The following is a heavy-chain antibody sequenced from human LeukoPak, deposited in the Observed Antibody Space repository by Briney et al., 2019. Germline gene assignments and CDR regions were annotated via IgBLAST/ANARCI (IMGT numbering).Heavy chain of an antibody. V-gene: IGHV3-30*04. J-gene: IGHJ4*02. Sequence: GGTLGLSCAASGVTFSGYAVKWVRKAPGKGRERGTAFSYGGSKEYYADSVKGRFTISRDNSKDTLYLQMNGLRPEDTAVYYCATQIKYSSSPYIPCDHWGQGSRVTVSS. CDR1: GVTFSGYA. CDR3: ATQIKYSSSPYIPCDH. D-gene: IGHD6-6*01. CDR2: FSYGGSKE.